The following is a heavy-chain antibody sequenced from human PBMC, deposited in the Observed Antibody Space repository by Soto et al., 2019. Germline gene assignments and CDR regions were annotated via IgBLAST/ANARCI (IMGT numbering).Heavy chain of an antibody. V-gene: IGHV4-59*08. J-gene: IGHJ3*02. CDR1: GGSISSYY. CDR3: ARHLIVVVAHGQASDAFDI. Sequence: PSETLSLTCTVSGGSISSYYWSWIRQPPGKGLEWIGYIYYSGSTNYNPSLKSRVTISVDTSENQFSLKLSSVTAADTAVYYCARHLIVVVAHGQASDAFDIWGQGTMVTVSS. CDR2: IYYSGST. D-gene: IGHD2-15*01.